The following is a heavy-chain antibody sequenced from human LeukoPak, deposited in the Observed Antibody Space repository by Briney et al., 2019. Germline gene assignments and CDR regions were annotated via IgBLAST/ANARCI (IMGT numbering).Heavy chain of an antibody. CDR2: ISWNSRII. Sequence: GGSLRLSCAASGFIFDDYAMYWVRQAPGKGLEWVSGISWNSRIIDYADSVKGRFTISRDNAKTSPFLQMNSLTTDDTAFYYCARLTGAASGTYYFDFWGQGTLVTVSS. J-gene: IGHJ4*02. V-gene: IGHV3-9*01. CDR1: GFIFDDYA. CDR3: ARLTGAASGTYYFDF. D-gene: IGHD1-26*01.